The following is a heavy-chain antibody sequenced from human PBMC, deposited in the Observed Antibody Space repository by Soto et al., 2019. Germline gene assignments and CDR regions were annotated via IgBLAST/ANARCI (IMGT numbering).Heavy chain of an antibody. CDR1: GFTFDDYA. J-gene: IGHJ1*01. V-gene: IGHV3-9*01. CDR2: ISRKSGSI. Sequence: PGGFLRLSCAASGFTFDDYAMHWVRQAPGKGLEWVSGISRKSGSIGYADSVKGRFTISRDNAKKYLYLQMNSLRAEDTALYYCAKDILGWVGATTYFQHWGQGALVTVSS. CDR3: AKDILGWVGATTYFQH. D-gene: IGHD1-26*01.